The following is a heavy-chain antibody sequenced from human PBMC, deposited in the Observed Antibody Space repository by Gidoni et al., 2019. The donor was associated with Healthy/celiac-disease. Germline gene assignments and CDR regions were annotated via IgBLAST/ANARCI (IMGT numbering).Heavy chain of an antibody. CDR3: AREGGSYSFDY. CDR2: ISSSGSTI. D-gene: IGHD1-26*01. CDR1: GFTFSSYE. Sequence: EVQLVESGGGLVQPGGSLRLSCAASGFTFSSYEMNWVRQAPGKGLEWVSYISSSGSTIYYADSVKGRFTISRDNAKNSLYLQMNSLRAEDTAVYYCAREGGSYSFDYWGQGTLVTVSS. V-gene: IGHV3-48*03. J-gene: IGHJ4*02.